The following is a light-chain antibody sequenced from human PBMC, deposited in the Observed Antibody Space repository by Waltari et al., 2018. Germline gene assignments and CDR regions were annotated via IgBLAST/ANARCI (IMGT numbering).Light chain of an antibody. V-gene: IGKV3-11*01. J-gene: IGKJ5*01. CDR3: QQRNNWPIT. CDR1: QSASNF. CDR2: DTS. Sequence: EIVLTQSPGTLSLSPVERATLSCRASQSASNFLAWYQQKPGQAPRLLIYDTSNRATGVPARFSGSGSGTDFTLTINSLEPDDFAVYFCQQRNNWPITFGQGTRLEIK.